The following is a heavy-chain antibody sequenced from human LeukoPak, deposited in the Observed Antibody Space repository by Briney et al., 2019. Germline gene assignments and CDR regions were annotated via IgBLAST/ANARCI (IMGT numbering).Heavy chain of an antibody. V-gene: IGHV3-7*03. Sequence: GGSLRLSCPASGFTFSSYWMSWLGPPAGKGLEGVANINQYGSEKYYVDSVKGRFTISRDNAKNSLYLQMNSLRAADTAVYYCARGGPVSDDYWGEGTLVTASS. CDR3: ARGGPVSDDY. J-gene: IGHJ4*02. CDR1: GFTFSSYW. D-gene: IGHD1-14*01. CDR2: INQYGSEK.